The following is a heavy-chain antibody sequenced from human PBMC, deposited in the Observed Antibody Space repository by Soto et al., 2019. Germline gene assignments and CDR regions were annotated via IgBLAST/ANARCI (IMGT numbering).Heavy chain of an antibody. V-gene: IGHV3-7*01. CDR3: ARDEGYSYGSEFDY. D-gene: IGHD5-18*01. Sequence: GGSLRLSCAASGFAFSSYWMSWVRQAPGKGLEWVANIKQDGSEKYYVDSVKGRFTISRDNAKNSLYLQMNSLRAEDTAVYYCARDEGYSYGSEFDYWGQGTLVTVSS. CDR1: GFAFSSYW. CDR2: IKQDGSEK. J-gene: IGHJ4*02.